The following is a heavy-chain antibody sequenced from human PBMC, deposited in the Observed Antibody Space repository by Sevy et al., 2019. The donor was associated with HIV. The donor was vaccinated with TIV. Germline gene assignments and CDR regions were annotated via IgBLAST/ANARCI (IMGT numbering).Heavy chain of an antibody. CDR2: ISWDGGST. D-gene: IGHD3-22*01. CDR1: GFTFDDYT. V-gene: IGHV3-43*01. Sequence: GGSLRLSCAASGFTFDDYTMHWVRQAPGKGLEWVSLISWDGGSTYYADYVKGRFTISRDNSKNSLYLQMNSLRTEDTALYYCAKDIGTPDSSGYYGAFDIWGQGTMVTVSS. CDR3: AKDIGTPDSSGYYGAFDI. J-gene: IGHJ3*02.